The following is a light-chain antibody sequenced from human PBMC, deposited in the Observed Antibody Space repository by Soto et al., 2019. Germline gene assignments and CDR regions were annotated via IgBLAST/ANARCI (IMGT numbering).Light chain of an antibody. CDR3: SSFTSTSTYV. CDR1: SNDIGAFDY. J-gene: IGLJ1*01. Sequence: QSALTQPTSVSGSPGQSITIYCTGNSNDIGAFDYVSWYQQHPGKAPRLLIHGVRNRPPGISSRFSASKSGLTASLTISGLRADDEADYYCSSFTSTSTYVFGTGTKLTVL. V-gene: IGLV2-14*01. CDR2: GVR.